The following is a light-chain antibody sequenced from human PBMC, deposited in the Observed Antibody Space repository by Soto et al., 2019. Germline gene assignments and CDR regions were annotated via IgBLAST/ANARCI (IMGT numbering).Light chain of an antibody. CDR2: GAS. J-gene: IGKJ4*01. V-gene: IGKV3-20*01. Sequence: DIVLTQSPATLSLSPGERAPLSCRASQSVSRYLAWYQHKPGQAPRLLIYGASSRATGIPDRFSGSGSGTDFTLTISRLEPEEFAVYYCQQYGSSPLTVGGGTKVDIK. CDR1: QSVSRY. CDR3: QQYGSSPLT.